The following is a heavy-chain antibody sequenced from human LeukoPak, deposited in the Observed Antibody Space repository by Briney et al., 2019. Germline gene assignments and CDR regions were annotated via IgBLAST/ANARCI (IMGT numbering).Heavy chain of an antibody. J-gene: IGHJ3*02. D-gene: IGHD3-22*01. CDR1: GGSFSGYY. V-gene: IGHV4-34*01. CDR3: ARRWYYDSSGDAFDI. Sequence: SETLSLTCAVYGGSFSGYYWSWIRQPPGKGLEWIGEINHSGSTNYNPSLKSRVTISVDTSKNQFSLKLSSVTAADTAVYYCARRWYYDSSGDAFDIWGQGTMVTVSS. CDR2: INHSGST.